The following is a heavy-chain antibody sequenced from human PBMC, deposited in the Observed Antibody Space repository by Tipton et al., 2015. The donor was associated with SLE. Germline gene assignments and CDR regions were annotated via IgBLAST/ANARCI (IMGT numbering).Heavy chain of an antibody. V-gene: IGHV4-34*01. Sequence: TLSLTCAVYGGSFSGYYWSWIRQPPEKGLEWIGEINHSGGTNYNPSLKSRVTISVDTSKNQFSLKLSSVTAADTAVYYCARAPGLDRDYYYYYYMDGWGKGTTVTVSS. CDR3: ARAPGLDRDYYYYYYMDG. J-gene: IGHJ6*03. CDR2: INHSGGT. D-gene: IGHD3/OR15-3a*01. CDR1: GGSFSGYY.